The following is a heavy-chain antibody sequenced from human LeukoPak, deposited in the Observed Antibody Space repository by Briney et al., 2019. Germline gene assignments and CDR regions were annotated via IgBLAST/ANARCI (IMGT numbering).Heavy chain of an antibody. Sequence: ASVKVSCKASGYTFTGYYMHWVRQAPGQGLEWMGWINPNSGGTNYAQKFQGRVTMTRDTSISTAYMELSRLRSDDTAVYYCARELVGQASSSSWPHFDYWGQGTLVTVSS. CDR3: ARELVGQASSSSWPHFDY. D-gene: IGHD6-13*01. V-gene: IGHV1-2*02. CDR2: INPNSGGT. J-gene: IGHJ4*02. CDR1: GYTFTGYY.